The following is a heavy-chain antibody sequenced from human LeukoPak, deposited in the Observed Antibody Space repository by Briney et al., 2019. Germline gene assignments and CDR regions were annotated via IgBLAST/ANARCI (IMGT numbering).Heavy chain of an antibody. CDR2: ISGSGYNT. V-gene: IGHV3-23*01. CDR1: GFTFSSYG. D-gene: IGHD1-26*01. J-gene: IGHJ4*02. Sequence: GGTLRLSCAASGFTFSSYGMSWVRQAPGKGLEWTSGISGSGYNTYYADSVKGRFTISRDNSKNTLFLQMHSLRPEDTALYYCAKGLGYYSDYWGQGTLVTVSS. CDR3: AKGLGYYSDY.